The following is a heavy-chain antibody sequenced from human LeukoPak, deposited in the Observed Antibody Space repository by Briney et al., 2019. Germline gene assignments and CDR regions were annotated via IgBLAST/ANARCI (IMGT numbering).Heavy chain of an antibody. V-gene: IGHV4-34*01. CDR2: INHSGST. J-gene: IGHJ4*02. Sequence: SETLSLTCAVYGGSFSGYYWSWIRQPPGKGLEWIGEINHSGSTNYNPSLKSRVTISVDTSKNQFSLKLSSVTAADTAVYYCARGEVITDEYNFDYWGQGTLVTVSS. D-gene: IGHD3-22*01. CDR3: ARGEVITDEYNFDY. CDR1: GGSFSGYY.